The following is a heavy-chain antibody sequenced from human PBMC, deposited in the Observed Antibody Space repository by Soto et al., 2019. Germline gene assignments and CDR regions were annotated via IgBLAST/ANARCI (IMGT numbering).Heavy chain of an antibody. D-gene: IGHD1-1*01. J-gene: IGHJ3*01. CDR1: CFICSSYD. V-gene: IGHV3-23*01. Sequence: HPVGSLRLSCAVSCFICSSYDMSWVRQAPGKGLEWVSTILVGGSTHYEDSVKGRFTISRDTSKNTVYLQMNSLTAGDTAFYYCAKATATSGGAFEVYGQGTMVTVSS. CDR2: ILVGGST. CDR3: AKATATSGGAFEV.